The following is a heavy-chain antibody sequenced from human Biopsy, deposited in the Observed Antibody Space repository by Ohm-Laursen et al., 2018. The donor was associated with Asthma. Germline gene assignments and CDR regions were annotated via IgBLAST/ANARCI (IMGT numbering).Heavy chain of an antibody. CDR1: GFTFRSYG. J-gene: IGHJ6*02. V-gene: IGHV3-33*01. CDR2: IWYDGSNK. Sequence: SLRLSCAASGFTFRSYGMHWVRQAPGKGLEWVAIIWYDGSNKYHADSVKGRFTISRDNSKNTLYLQMSSLRAEDTAVYFCAGSGGNYGYYGLDVWGQGTTVTVSS. D-gene: IGHD3-22*01. CDR3: AGSGGNYGYYGLDV.